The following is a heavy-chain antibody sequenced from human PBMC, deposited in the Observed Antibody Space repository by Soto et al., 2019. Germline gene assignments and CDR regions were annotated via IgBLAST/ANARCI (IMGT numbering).Heavy chain of an antibody. CDR3: AKHDYSYYYMDV. CDR2: IHYSGIT. J-gene: IGHJ6*03. CDR1: GGSISGRSYS. Sequence: SETLSLTCTGSGGSISGRSYSWGWIRQPPGKGLECLGSIHYSGITYYNPSVKSRVTISVDTSKNQFSLKLSSVTAADTAVYYCAKHDYSYYYMDVWGKGTMVTVSS. V-gene: IGHV4-39*01.